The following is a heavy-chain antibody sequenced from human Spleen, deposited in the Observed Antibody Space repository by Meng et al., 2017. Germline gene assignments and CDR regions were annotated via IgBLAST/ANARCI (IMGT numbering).Heavy chain of an antibody. CDR2: INPNSGGT. CDR3: ARGRLVDSTGYYYCLDP. D-gene: IGHD3-22*01. V-gene: IGHV1-2*02. J-gene: IGHJ5*02. Sequence: ASVKVSCKASGYTFSGNYMHWVRQAPGQGLEWMGWINPNSGGTNYAQKFQGRVTMTRDTSIKTAYMELSSLRSDDTAVYYCARGRLVDSTGYYYCLDPWGQGTLVTVSS. CDR1: GYTFSGNY.